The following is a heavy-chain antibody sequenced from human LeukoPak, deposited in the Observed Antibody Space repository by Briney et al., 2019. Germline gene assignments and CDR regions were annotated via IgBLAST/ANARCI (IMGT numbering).Heavy chain of an antibody. J-gene: IGHJ4*02. CDR2: IIPIFGTA. CDR3: AREGLPDIVVVPAAYGFDY. Sequence: GASVEVSCKASGGTFSSYAISWVRQAPGQGLEWMGGIIPIFGTANYAQKFQGRVTITADESTSTAYMELSSLRSEDTAVYYCAREGLPDIVVVPAAYGFDYWGQGTLVTVSS. CDR1: GGTFSSYA. D-gene: IGHD2-2*01. V-gene: IGHV1-69*13.